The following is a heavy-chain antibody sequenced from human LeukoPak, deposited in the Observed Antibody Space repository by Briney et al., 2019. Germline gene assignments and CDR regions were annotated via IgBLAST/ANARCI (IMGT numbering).Heavy chain of an antibody. D-gene: IGHD2-2*01. CDR2: INPNSGGT. J-gene: IGHJ4*02. Sequence: ASVNVSCKASGYTFTGYYMHWVRQAPGQGLEWMGWINPNSGGTNYAQNSQGRVTMTRYTSISTAYMELSRLRSADTAVYYCARVYCSSNSCYFSPGVGNAFDIWGQGTLVTVSS. CDR3: ARVYCSSNSCYFSPGVGNAFDI. CDR1: GYTFTGYY. V-gene: IGHV1-2*02.